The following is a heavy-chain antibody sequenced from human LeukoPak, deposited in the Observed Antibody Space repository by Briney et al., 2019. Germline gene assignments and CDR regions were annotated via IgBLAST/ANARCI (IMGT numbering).Heavy chain of an antibody. CDR3: ASSSPGSSGWYFESYFDY. V-gene: IGHV3-21*01. CDR2: ISSSSSYI. Sequence: GGSLRLSCAASGFTFNSYSMNWVRQAPGKGQEWVSSISSSSSYIYYADSVKGRFTISRDNAKNSLYLQMNSLRAEDTAVYYCASSSPGSSGWYFESYFDYWGQGTLVTVSS. CDR1: GFTFNSYS. D-gene: IGHD6-19*01. J-gene: IGHJ4*02.